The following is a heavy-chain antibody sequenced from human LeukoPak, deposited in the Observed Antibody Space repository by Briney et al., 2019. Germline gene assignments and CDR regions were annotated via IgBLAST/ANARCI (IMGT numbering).Heavy chain of an antibody. V-gene: IGHV3-15*01. CDR2: IKSKTDGGTT. J-gene: IGHJ4*02. CDR1: GFTFSNAW. D-gene: IGHD3-22*01. CDR3: TTDFVLTMIGFPGSTHEDY. Sequence: PGGSLRLSCAASGFTFSNAWMSWVRQAPGKGLEWVGRIKSKTDGGTTDYAAPVKGRFTISRDDSKNTLYLQMNSLKTEDTAVYYCTTDFVLTMIGFPGSTHEDYWGQGTLVTVSS.